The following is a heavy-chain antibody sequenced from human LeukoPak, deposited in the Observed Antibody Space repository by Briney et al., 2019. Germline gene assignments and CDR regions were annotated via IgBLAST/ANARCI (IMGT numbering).Heavy chain of an antibody. J-gene: IGHJ6*02. V-gene: IGHV3-66*02. CDR2: IYSSSST. Sequence: GGSLRLSCAASGFTFSSNYMSWVRQAPGKGLEWVSVIYSSSSTYYSDSVTGRFTICRDNSKNTLYLKMNSLRAEDTAVYYCARDNYYGSGSYYIPSYYYYGMDVWGQGTTVTVSS. D-gene: IGHD3-10*01. CDR3: ARDNYYGSGSYYIPSYYYYGMDV. CDR1: GFTFSSNY.